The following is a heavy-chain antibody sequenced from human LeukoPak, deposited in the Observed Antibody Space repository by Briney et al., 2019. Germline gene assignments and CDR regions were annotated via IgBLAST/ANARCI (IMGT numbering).Heavy chain of an antibody. J-gene: IGHJ4*02. CDR2: IKQDGSEK. CDR1: GFTFSSYW. Sequence: GGSLRLSCAASGFTFSSYWMSWVRRAPGKGLEWVANIKQDGSEKYYVDSVKGRFTISRDNAKNSLYLQMNSLRAEDTAVYYCARGTFPYYYGSGSYSDYWGQGTLVTVSS. D-gene: IGHD3-10*01. V-gene: IGHV3-7*01. CDR3: ARGTFPYYYGSGSYSDY.